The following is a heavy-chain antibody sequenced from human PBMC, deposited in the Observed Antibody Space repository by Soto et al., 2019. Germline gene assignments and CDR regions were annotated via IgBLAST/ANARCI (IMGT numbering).Heavy chain of an antibody. CDR2: INPNNGGT. J-gene: IGHJ6*02. CDR1: GYIFTGYF. V-gene: IGHV1-2*02. D-gene: IGHD6-13*01. Sequence: ASGKVSCKASGYIFTGYFIHWVRQAPGQGLEWMGWINPNNGGTKYAQKFQGRVTLTRDTSISTAYLDLSSLRSDDTAVYYCASFYSSRGEFYFYGTDVWGQGTTVTVSS. CDR3: ASFYSSRGEFYFYGTDV.